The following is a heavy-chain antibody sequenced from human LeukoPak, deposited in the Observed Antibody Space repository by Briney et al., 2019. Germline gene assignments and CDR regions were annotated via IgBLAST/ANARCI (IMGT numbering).Heavy chain of an antibody. CDR3: ARNFEDIVVVPAASNWFDP. CDR1: GYTFTGYY. CDR2: INPNSGGT. V-gene: IGHV1-2*02. D-gene: IGHD2-2*01. J-gene: IGHJ5*02. Sequence: ASVKVSCKASGYTFTGYYMNWVRQAPGQGLEWMGWINPNSGGTNYAQKFQGRVTMTRDTSISTAYMELSRLRSDDTAVYYCARNFEDIVVVPAASNWFDPWGQGTLVPVSS.